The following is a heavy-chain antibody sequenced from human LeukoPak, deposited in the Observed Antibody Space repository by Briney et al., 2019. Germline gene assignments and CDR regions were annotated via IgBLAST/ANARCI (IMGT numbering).Heavy chain of an antibody. CDR3: ARSSSGWYELPSTH. V-gene: IGHV3-23*01. CDR2: ISGSGGST. D-gene: IGHD6-19*01. CDR1: GFTFSSYA. Sequence: RAGGSLRLSCTASGFTFSSYAMSWVRQAPGKGLEWVSAISGSGGSTYYADSVKGRFTISRDNSKNTLYLQMNSLRAEDTAVYYCARSSSGWYELPSTHWGQGTLVTVSS. J-gene: IGHJ4*02.